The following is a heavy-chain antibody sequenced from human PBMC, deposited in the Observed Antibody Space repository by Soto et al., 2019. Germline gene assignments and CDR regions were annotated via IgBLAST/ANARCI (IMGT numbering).Heavy chain of an antibody. J-gene: IGHJ6*02. CDR3: ARLGGDIVVVVAALKPYYYYYGMDV. CDR2: ISAYNGNT. D-gene: IGHD2-15*01. Sequence: ASVKVSCKASGYTFTSYGISWVRQAPGQGLEWMGWISAYNGNTNYAQKLQGRVTMTTDTSTSTAYMELRSLRSDDTAVYYCARLGGDIVVVVAALKPYYYYYGMDVWGQGTTVTVSS. V-gene: IGHV1-18*04. CDR1: GYTFTSYG.